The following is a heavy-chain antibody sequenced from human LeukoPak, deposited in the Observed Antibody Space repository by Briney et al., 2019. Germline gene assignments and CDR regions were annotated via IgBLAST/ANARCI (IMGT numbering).Heavy chain of an antibody. V-gene: IGHV5-51*01. J-gene: IGHJ4*02. CDR1: GYIFTSYW. CDR3: ARALNSYVDY. CDR2: IYPGDSDT. Sequence: VSLKTSCTGSGYIFTSYWIGWVRQMPGKGLEWMGIIYPGDSDTRYSPSFQGQVTISADKSISTAYLQWSSLKASDTAMYYCARALNSYVDYWGQGTLVTVSS.